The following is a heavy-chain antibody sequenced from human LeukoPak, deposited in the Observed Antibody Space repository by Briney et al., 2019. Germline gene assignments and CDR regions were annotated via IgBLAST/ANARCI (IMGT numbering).Heavy chain of an antibody. CDR1: GGSISNSSYY. V-gene: IGHV4-39*01. CDR2: IYYSGST. D-gene: IGHD3-3*01. Sequence: SETLSLTCTVSGGSISNSSYYWGWIRQPPGKGLEWIGSIYYSGSTYYNPSLKSRVTISVDTSKNQFSLKLSSVTAADTAVYYCARQGGYDFWSGYSRRNYYYYMDVWGKGTTVTVSS. J-gene: IGHJ6*03. CDR3: ARQGGYDFWSGYSRRNYYYYMDV.